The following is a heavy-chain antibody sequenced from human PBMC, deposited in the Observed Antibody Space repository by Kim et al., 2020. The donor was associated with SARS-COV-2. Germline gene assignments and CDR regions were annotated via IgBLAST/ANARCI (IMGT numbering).Heavy chain of an antibody. D-gene: IGHD6-19*01. J-gene: IGHJ4*02. CDR3: AKDDRRVTGTALYFDY. Sequence: DSVKGRFTISRDNSENTLYLEMNSLRAEDTAVDFCAKDDRRVTGTALYFDYWGRGTLVAVSS. V-gene: IGHV3-23*02.